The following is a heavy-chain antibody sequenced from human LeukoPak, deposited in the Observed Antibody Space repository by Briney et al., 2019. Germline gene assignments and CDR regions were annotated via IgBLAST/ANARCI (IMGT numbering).Heavy chain of an antibody. J-gene: IGHJ6*03. CDR3: ARGSSYNDYYYYMDV. CDR1: GFTFSSYG. Sequence: GGSLRLSCAASGFTFSSYGMSLVRQAPGKGLEWVATISGSAYNTYYADSVKGRFTIPRDNSKNTLYLQMNTLRAEDTAVYYCARGSSYNDYYYYMDVWGKGTTVTVSS. V-gene: IGHV3-23*01. D-gene: IGHD6-13*01. CDR2: ISGSAYNT.